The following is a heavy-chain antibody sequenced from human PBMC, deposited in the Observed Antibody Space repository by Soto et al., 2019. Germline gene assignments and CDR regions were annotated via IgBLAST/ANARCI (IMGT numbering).Heavy chain of an antibody. CDR3: ARVTGRSYYGMDV. Sequence: QVQLQQWGAGLLKPSETLSLTFAVDGGSFSGYYWSWIRQPPGKGLEWSGEINHSGSTNYNPSLKSRVTISVDTSKNHFSLKLSSVTAADTAVYYCARVTGRSYYGMDVWGQGNTVTVSS. CDR2: INHSGST. J-gene: IGHJ6*02. V-gene: IGHV4-34*01. CDR1: GGSFSGYY.